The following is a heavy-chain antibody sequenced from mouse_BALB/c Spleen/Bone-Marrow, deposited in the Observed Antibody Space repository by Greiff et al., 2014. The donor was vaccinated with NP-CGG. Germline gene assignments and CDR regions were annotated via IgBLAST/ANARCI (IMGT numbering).Heavy chain of an antibody. Sequence: VQLVESGPGLVAPSQSLSITCTVSGFSLTSYGVHWVRQPPGKGLEWLGVIWAGGSTNYNLALMSRLSISKDNSKSQVFLKMNSLQTDDTAMYYCARGGGNWYFDVWGAGTTVTVSS. CDR2: IWAGGST. CDR3: ARGGGNWYFDV. J-gene: IGHJ1*01. CDR1: GFSLTSYG. V-gene: IGHV2-9*02.